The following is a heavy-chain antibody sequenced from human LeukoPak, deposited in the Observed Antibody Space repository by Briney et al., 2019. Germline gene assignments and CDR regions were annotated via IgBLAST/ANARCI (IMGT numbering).Heavy chain of an antibody. D-gene: IGHD2-15*01. CDR3: ARAAPATATLDY. V-gene: IGHV1-69*04. CDR2: IIPILGIE. J-gene: IGHJ4*02. CDR1: GGTFSSYA. Sequence: SVKVSCKASGGTFSSYAISWVRQAPGQGLEWMGRIIPILGIENYAQKFQGRVTITADKSTSTAYMELSSLRSEDTAVYYCARAAPATATLDYWGQGTLVTVSS.